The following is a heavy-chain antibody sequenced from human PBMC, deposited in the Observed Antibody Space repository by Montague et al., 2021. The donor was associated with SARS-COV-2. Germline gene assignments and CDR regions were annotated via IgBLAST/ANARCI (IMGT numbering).Heavy chain of an antibody. CDR2: FYYNGNT. J-gene: IGHJ2*01. CDR3: ARLPPNGRWYLDL. V-gene: IGHV4-59*08. D-gene: IGHD2-8*01. Sequence: SETLSLTCSILVSWNSGADRKCTRLNSSHHRDWFGYFYYNGNTNYDPSLKSRVAISVDTSKNQFSLSLRSVTAADTALYYCARLPPNGRWYLDLWGRGTLVTGSS. CDR1: VSWNSGAD.